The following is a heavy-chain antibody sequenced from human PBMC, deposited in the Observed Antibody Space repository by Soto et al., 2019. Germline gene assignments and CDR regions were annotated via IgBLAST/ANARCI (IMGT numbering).Heavy chain of an antibody. CDR2: ISAYNGNT. CDR3: ARDIPVRYGGPFSP. CDR1: GYTFTSYG. D-gene: IGHD4-17*01. J-gene: IGHJ5*02. Sequence: VASVKVSCKASGYTFTSYGISWVRQAPGQGLEWMGWISAYNGNTNYAQKLQGRVTMTTDTSTSTAYMELRNLRSDDTAVYYCARDIPVRYGGPFSPWGQGTLVTVSS. V-gene: IGHV1-18*04.